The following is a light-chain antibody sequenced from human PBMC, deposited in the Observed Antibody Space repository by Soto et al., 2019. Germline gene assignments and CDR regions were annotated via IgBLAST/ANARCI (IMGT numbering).Light chain of an antibody. J-gene: IGLJ2*01. CDR1: SSDVGGYNY. Sequence: QSALTPAPSASGSPGQSVTISCTGTSSDVGGYNYVSWYQQYPGKAPKLMIYEVSKRPSGVPDRFSGSKSGNTASLTVSGLQAEDEADYYCSSYAVNNNLGVFGGGTKLTVL. CDR2: EVS. V-gene: IGLV2-8*01. CDR3: SSYAVNNNLGV.